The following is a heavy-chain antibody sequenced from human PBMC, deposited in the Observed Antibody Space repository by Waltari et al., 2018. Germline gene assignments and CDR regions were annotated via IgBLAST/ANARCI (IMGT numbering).Heavy chain of an antibody. CDR2: INTNTGNP. V-gene: IGHV7-4-1*02. D-gene: IGHD6-13*01. J-gene: IGHJ4*02. CDR3: ARTPGYSSSWSLDY. CDR1: GYTFSNYD. Sequence: QVQLVQSGAEVKNPGASVKLSCKPSGYTFSNYDVSWVRQAPGQGLEWMGWINTNTGNPTYAQGFTGRFVFSLDTSVSTAYLQISSLKAEDTAVYYCARTPGYSSSWSLDYWGQGTLVTVSS.